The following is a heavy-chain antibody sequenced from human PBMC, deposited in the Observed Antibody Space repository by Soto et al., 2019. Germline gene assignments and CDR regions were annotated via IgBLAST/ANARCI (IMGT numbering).Heavy chain of an antibody. Sequence: SVRLSCAASGFTFSSYAMHWVRQAPGKGLEWVAVISYDGSNKYYADSVKGRFTISRDNSKNTLYLQMNSLRAEDTAVYYCARDGPLRSGWHKRSFDYWGQGTLVTVSS. CDR2: ISYDGSNK. CDR3: ARDGPLRSGWHKRSFDY. D-gene: IGHD6-19*01. V-gene: IGHV3-30-3*01. CDR1: GFTFSSYA. J-gene: IGHJ4*02.